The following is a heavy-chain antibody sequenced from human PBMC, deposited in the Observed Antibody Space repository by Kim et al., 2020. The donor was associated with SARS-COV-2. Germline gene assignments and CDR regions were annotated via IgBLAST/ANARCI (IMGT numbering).Heavy chain of an antibody. J-gene: IGHJ4*02. Sequence: GRFTISRDNAKNSLYLQMNSLRDEDTAVYYCARDLLPGYCSGGSCYPSGYWGQGTLVTVSS. V-gene: IGHV3-48*02. CDR3: ARDLLPGYCSGGSCYPSGY. D-gene: IGHD2-15*01.